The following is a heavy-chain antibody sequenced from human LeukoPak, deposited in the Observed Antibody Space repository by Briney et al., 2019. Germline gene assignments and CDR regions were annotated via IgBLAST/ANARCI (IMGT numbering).Heavy chain of an antibody. CDR2: IWYDGSNK. Sequence: GRSLRLSCAASGFTFSSYGMHWVRQAPGKGLEWVAVIWYDGSNKYYADSVKGRFTISRDNSKNTLYLQMNSLRAEDTAVYYCARDPLLRYFDWLLPPSPAFDYWGQGTLVTVSS. J-gene: IGHJ4*02. D-gene: IGHD3-9*01. CDR1: GFTFSSYG. V-gene: IGHV3-33*01. CDR3: ARDPLLRYFDWLLPPSPAFDY.